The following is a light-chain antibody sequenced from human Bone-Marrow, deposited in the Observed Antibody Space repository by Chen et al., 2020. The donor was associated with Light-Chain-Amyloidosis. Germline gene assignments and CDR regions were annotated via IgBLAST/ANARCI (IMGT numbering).Light chain of an antibody. Sequence: DIVLTQSPLTLPVTPGEPASISCRSSQGLRHSNGINYLDWFLQRPGQSPQLLIYVASDRASGVPDRFSGSGSGTEFTLEIRRVEAEDGGIDFCMQTLESPTFGQGTKVEI. CDR3: MQTLESPT. V-gene: IGKV2-28*01. CDR1: QGLRHSNGINY. J-gene: IGKJ1*01. CDR2: VAS.